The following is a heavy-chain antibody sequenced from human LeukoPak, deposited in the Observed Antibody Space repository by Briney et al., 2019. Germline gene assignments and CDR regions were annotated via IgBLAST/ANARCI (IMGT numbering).Heavy chain of an antibody. J-gene: IGHJ4*02. D-gene: IGHD3-16*02. CDR1: GYTFRSYG. CDR3: ARDSLRLGELSLPYFDY. V-gene: IGHV1-18*01. CDR2: ISAYNGDT. Sequence: ASVRVSCKASGYTFRSYGLSWVRQAPGQGLEWLGWISAYNGDTRYEQNFQGRVTLTTDTSTTTAYMELRSLRSDDTAVYYCARDSLRLGELSLPYFDYWGQGTLVTVSS.